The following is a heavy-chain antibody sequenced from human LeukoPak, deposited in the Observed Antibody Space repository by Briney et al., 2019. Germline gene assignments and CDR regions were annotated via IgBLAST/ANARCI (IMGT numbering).Heavy chain of an antibody. D-gene: IGHD4-23*01. J-gene: IGHJ4*02. CDR2: INQDGIKK. V-gene: IGHV3-7*01. CDR1: GITFSTYW. CDR3: TTDVNGGYFDY. Sequence: GGSLRLSCEASGITFSTYWMTWVRQAPGKGPEWAANINQDGIKKYYVDSVKGRFTISRHNAKNSLFLQMDSLRAEDTAIYYCTTDVNGGYFDYWGQGTLVTVSS.